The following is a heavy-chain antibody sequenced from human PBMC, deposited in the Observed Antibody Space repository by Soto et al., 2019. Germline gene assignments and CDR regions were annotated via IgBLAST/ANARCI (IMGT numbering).Heavy chain of an antibody. CDR2: INAGNGNT. D-gene: IGHD2-2*01. CDR1: GYTFTSYA. V-gene: IGHV1-3*01. CDR3: ASGIVVVPAATYGWFDP. J-gene: IGHJ5*02. Sequence: QVQLVQSGAEVKKPGASVKVSCKASGYTFTSYAMHWVRQAPGQRLEWMGWINAGNGNTKYSQKFQGRVTITRDTSASTAYMELSSLRSEDTAVYYCASGIVVVPAATYGWFDPWGQGTLVTVSS.